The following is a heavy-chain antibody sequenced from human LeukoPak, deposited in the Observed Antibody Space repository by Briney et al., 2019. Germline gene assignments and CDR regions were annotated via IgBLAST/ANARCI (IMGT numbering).Heavy chain of an antibody. V-gene: IGHV3-23*01. CDR2: ISGSGGST. Sequence: GGSLRLSCAASGFTFSSYAMSWVRQAPGKGLEWVSAISGSGGSTYYADSVKGRFTISRDNSKNTLYLQMNSLRAEDTAVYYCASRDTAVVAFDYWGQGTLVTVSS. J-gene: IGHJ4*02. D-gene: IGHD5-18*01. CDR1: GFTFSSYA. CDR3: ASRDTAVVAFDY.